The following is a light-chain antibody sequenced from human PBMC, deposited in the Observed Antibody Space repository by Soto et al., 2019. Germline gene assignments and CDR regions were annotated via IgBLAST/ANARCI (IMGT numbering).Light chain of an antibody. V-gene: IGKV1-17*01. Sequence: QMTQSPSSLSASVGDRVTITCRASQDIRTDLAWYQQKPGKAPKRLIYLASNLQSGVPSRFSGSGSGTEFTLTISSLQPADFGTYFCLQHNSYPITFGPGTKVEIK. CDR1: QDIRTD. CDR2: LAS. J-gene: IGKJ3*01. CDR3: LQHNSYPIT.